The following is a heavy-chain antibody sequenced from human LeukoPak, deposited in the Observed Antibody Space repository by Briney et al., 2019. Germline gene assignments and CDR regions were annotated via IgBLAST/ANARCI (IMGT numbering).Heavy chain of an antibody. J-gene: IGHJ6*04. CDR3: ARVLAAAGTTV. D-gene: IGHD6-13*01. CDR1: GFTISSYG. Sequence: GGSLRLSCAASGFTISSYGMNWVRQAPGKGLEWVANIKQDGNEKYYVDSVKGRSTISRDNAKNSLYLQMTSLRAEDTAVYYCARVLAAAGTTVWGKGTTVTISS. CDR2: IKQDGNEK. V-gene: IGHV3-7*01.